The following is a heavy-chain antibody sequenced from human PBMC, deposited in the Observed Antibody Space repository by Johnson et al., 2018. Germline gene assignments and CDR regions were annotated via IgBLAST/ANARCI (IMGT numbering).Heavy chain of an antibody. D-gene: IGHD3-10*01. V-gene: IGHV3-48*01. CDR1: GFTVSSNY. CDR3: ARGGSGSYSIYYYYMDV. Sequence: VQLVESGGGVVQPGGSLRLSCAASGFTVSSNYMSWVRQAPGKGLEWVSVISGSSSTIYYAASVKGRFTISRDTAKNSLYLQRNSLRAEDTAVYYCARGGSGSYSIYYYYMDVWGKGTTVTVSS. CDR2: ISGSSSTI. J-gene: IGHJ6*03.